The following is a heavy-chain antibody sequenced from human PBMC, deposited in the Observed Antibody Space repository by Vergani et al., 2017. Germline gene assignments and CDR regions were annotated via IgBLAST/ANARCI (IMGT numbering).Heavy chain of an antibody. J-gene: IGHJ6*03. D-gene: IGHD5-18*01. CDR1: GGSFTSYH. CDR3: ASENTATNRQLYHACYIDV. CDR2: IDHTGRP. V-gene: IGHV4-34*01. Sequence: QVQLQQWGGGLLKPSETLSLTCVVNGGSFTSYHWTWIRQSPGEGLEWVGDIDHTGRPDYNPSLKSRLTMSVDKSRNQFSMTLNSLTATDTAIYFCASENTATNRQLYHACYIDVWGQGTAVTVS.